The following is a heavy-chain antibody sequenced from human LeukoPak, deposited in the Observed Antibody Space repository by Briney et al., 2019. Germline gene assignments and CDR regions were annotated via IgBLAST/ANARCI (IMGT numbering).Heavy chain of an antibody. J-gene: IGHJ4*02. CDR2: ANHGGST. CDR3: ARDYVGVAGTFDY. D-gene: IGHD6-19*01. CDR1: GGSFSGYY. Sequence: KPSETLSLTCAVYGGSFSGYYWSWIRQPPGKGLEWIGEANHGGSTNYNPSLKSRVTISIDTSKNQFSLKLSSVTAADTAVYYCARDYVGVAGTFDYWGQGTLVTVSS. V-gene: IGHV4-34*01.